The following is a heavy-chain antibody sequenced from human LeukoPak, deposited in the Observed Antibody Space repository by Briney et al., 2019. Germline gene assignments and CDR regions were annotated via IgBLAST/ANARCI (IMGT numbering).Heavy chain of an antibody. Sequence: PGGSLRLSCAASGLTFSSYSMNWVRRAPGKGLEWVSYISSSGSTIYYADSVKGRFTISRDNAKNSLYLQMNSLRAEDTAVYYCASPSSIAARGFDYWGQGTLVTVSS. CDR3: ASPSSIAARGFDY. CDR1: GLTFSSYS. D-gene: IGHD6-6*01. CDR2: ISSSGSTI. J-gene: IGHJ4*02. V-gene: IGHV3-48*04.